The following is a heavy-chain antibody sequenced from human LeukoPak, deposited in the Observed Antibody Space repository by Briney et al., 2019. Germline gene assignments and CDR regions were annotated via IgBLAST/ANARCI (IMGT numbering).Heavy chain of an antibody. D-gene: IGHD3-10*01. CDR2: ISGSGGST. CDR1: GFTFSSYA. Sequence: PGGSLRLSCAASGFTFSSYAMSWVRQAPGKGLEWVSAISGSGGSTYYADSVKGRFTISRDNSRNTLYLQMNTLRAEDTAVYYCAKGSRSGDDYWGQGTLVTVSS. J-gene: IGHJ4*02. V-gene: IGHV3-23*01. CDR3: AKGSRSGDDY.